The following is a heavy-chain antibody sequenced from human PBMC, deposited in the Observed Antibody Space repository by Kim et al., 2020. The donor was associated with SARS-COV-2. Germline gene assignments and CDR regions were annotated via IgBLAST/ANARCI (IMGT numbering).Heavy chain of an antibody. D-gene: IGHD2-2*01. V-gene: IGHV5-51*01. CDR3: ARQCCGSTSCHSIDS. CDR2: VYPPDSTT. Sequence: GESLKISCQASGYRFTSNWIAWVRQMPGKGLECMGIVYPPDSTTRYSPSFQGQVTISVDKSINTAYLQWSSLKATDAAIYYCARQCCGSTSCHSIDSWGQVTPVTVSS. J-gene: IGHJ4*02. CDR1: GYRFTSNW.